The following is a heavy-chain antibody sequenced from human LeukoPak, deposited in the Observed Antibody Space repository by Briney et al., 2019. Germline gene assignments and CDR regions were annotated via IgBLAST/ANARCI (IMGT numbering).Heavy chain of an antibody. J-gene: IGHJ4*02. CDR2: IYWDNDK. V-gene: IGHV2-5*02. Sequence: ESGPTLVHPTPTLTLTFTFSGFSLSTRGVRVGWIRQPPVNALEWLALIYWDNDKRYSPSLKSRLNITKDTSKTQVVLTMTNMDPVDTATYYCAHKGSCGCECYSLDYWGQGTLVTVSS. D-gene: IGHD2-21*01. CDR3: AHKGSCGCECYSLDY. CDR1: GFSLSTRGVR.